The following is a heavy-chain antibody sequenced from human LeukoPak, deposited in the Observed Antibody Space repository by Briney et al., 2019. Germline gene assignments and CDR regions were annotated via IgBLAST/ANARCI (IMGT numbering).Heavy chain of an antibody. V-gene: IGHV3-30*04. CDR1: GFTFSSYA. CDR3: ARDRDCSGGSCYSRLYFDY. CDR2: ISYDGSNK. Sequence: PGGSLRLSCAASGFTFSSYAMHWVRQAPGKGLEWVAVISYDGSNKYYADSVKGRFTISRDNSKNTLYLQMNSLRAEDTAVYYCARDRDCSGGSCYSRLYFDYWGQGTLVTVSS. J-gene: IGHJ4*02. D-gene: IGHD2-15*01.